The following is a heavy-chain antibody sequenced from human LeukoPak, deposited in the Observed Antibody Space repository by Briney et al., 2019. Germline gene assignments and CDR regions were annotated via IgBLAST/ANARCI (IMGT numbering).Heavy chain of an antibody. Sequence: GGSLRLSCAASGFTFSSYSMNWVRQAPGKGLEWVSSISSSSSYIYYADSVKGGFTISRDNAKNSLYLQMNSLRAEDTAVYYCARGRGMIRPTGRFDPWGQGTLVTVSS. CDR3: ARGRGMIRPTGRFDP. V-gene: IGHV3-21*01. D-gene: IGHD3-22*01. J-gene: IGHJ5*02. CDR1: GFTFSSYS. CDR2: ISSSSSYI.